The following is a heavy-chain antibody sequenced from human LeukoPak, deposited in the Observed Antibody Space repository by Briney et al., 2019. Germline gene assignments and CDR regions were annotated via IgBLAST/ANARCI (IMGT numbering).Heavy chain of an antibody. CDR3: AKAGYSVKEFRFLEWSFDY. V-gene: IGHV3-23*01. D-gene: IGHD3-3*01. CDR2: ISGSGGST. J-gene: IGHJ4*02. Sequence: GGSLRLSCAASGFTFSSYAMSWVRQAPGKGLEWVSAISGSGGSTYYADSVKGRFTISRDNSKNTLYLQMNSLRAEDTAVYYCAKAGYSVKEFRFLEWSFDYWGQGTLVTVSS. CDR1: GFTFSSYA.